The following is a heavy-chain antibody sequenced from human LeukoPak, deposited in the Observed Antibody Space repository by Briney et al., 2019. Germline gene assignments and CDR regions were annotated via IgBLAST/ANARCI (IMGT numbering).Heavy chain of an antibody. CDR2: IYTSGST. V-gene: IGHV4-4*07. CDR3: ARGGLYYYGSGSYYNELYYYYGMDV. CDR1: GGSISSYY. Sequence: SETLSLTSTVSGGSISSYYWSWIRQPAGKGLEWIGRIYTSGSTNYNPSLKSRVTMSVDTSKNQFSLKLSSVSAADTAVYYCARGGLYYYGSGSYYNELYYYYGMDVWGQGTTVTVSS. J-gene: IGHJ6*02. D-gene: IGHD3-10*01.